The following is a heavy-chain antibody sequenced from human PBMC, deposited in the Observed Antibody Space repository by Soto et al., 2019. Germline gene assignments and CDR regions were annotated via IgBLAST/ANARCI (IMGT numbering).Heavy chain of an antibody. Sequence: ASVKVSCKASGYTFTSYAMHWVRQSPGQRLEWMGWINAGNGNTKYSQKFQGRVTITRDTSASTAYMELSSLRSEDTAVYYCARDSLPYQLLAYNWFDPWGQGTLVTVSS. D-gene: IGHD2-2*01. V-gene: IGHV1-3*01. CDR2: INAGNGNT. J-gene: IGHJ5*02. CDR1: GYTFTSYA. CDR3: ARDSLPYQLLAYNWFDP.